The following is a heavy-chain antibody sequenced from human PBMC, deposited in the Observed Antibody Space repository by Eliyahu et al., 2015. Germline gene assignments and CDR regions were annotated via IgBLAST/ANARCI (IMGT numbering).Heavy chain of an antibody. CDR1: GFNFRTND. CDR3: AKIDDASGLDV. Sequence: EVQLXESGGGFIQPGGSLXXSCATXGFNFRTNDMTWVRQAPGKGLEWVATVGSSASRTYYADPVKGRSTISKDNSKSTLYLQMNSLRVDDTAIYYCAKIDDASGLDVWGQGTTITVSS. V-gene: IGHV3-23*01. J-gene: IGHJ6*02. CDR2: VGSSASRT. D-gene: IGHD6-25*01.